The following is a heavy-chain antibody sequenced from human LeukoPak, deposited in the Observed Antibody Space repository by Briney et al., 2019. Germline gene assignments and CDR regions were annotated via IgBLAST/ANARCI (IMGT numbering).Heavy chain of an antibody. CDR3: AKDWSPRWLVLRDDSEYFHH. V-gene: IGHV3-23*01. CDR1: GFTFSSYA. D-gene: IGHD6-19*01. CDR2: VSGSGHTT. J-gene: IGHJ1*01. Sequence: GGSLRLSCAASGFTFSSYALSWVRQAPGKGMEWVSTVSGSGHTTYYADSVKGRFTISRDISKSTVYLQMSSLRVEDTAVYTCAKDWSPRWLVLRDDSEYFHHWGQGTLVTVSS.